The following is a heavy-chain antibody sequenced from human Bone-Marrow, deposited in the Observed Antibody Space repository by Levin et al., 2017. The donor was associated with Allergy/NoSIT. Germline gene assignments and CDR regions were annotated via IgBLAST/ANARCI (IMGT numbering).Heavy chain of an antibody. Sequence: GSLRLSCAVYGGSFSGYYWSWIRQPPGKGLEWIGEINHSGSTNYNPSLKSRVTISVDTSKNQFSLKLSSVTAADTAVYYCASAAAPGWYYYGMDVWGQGTTVTVSS. CDR3: ASAAAPGWYYYGMDV. J-gene: IGHJ6*02. CDR2: INHSGST. CDR1: GGSFSGYY. V-gene: IGHV4-34*01. D-gene: IGHD2-2*01.